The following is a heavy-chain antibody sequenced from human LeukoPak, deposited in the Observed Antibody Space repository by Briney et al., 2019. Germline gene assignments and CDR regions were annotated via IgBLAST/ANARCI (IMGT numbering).Heavy chain of an antibody. Sequence: PSETLSLTCTVSDGSITNYDWSWVRQPPGKGPEFIGHVHYSGTADYNPSLKSRVTMSIDTSKKHFFLKLKSVTAADTAVYYCARDHSSGWTGDYYYYGMDVWGQGTTVTVSS. CDR3: ARDHSSGWTGDYYYYGMDV. V-gene: IGHV4-59*01. D-gene: IGHD6-19*01. CDR1: DGSITNYD. J-gene: IGHJ6*02. CDR2: VHYSGTA.